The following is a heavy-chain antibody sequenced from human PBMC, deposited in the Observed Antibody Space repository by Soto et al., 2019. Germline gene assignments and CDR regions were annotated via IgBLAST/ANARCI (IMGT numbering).Heavy chain of an antibody. D-gene: IGHD6-6*01. J-gene: IGHJ4*01. CDR1: SGSFSGYY. CDR2: ISQSGNT. Sequence: SETLSLTCSIYSGSFSGYYWSWIRQPPGKGLEWIGEISQSGNTNYSPSLKSRVSISIDTSMKQFSLNLASVSAADTAVYYCARAPKVSGSSQTRPDFWGQGALVTVSS. V-gene: IGHV4-34*01. CDR3: ARAPKVSGSSQTRPDF.